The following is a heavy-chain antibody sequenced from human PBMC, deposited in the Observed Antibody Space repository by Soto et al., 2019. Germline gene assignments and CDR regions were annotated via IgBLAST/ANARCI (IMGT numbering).Heavy chain of an antibody. CDR2: IYYSGST. V-gene: IGHV4-59*01. D-gene: IGHD6-13*01. CDR3: AKLVAVAGTFNCFAP. Sequence: SETLSLTCTVSGGSISGNYWTWIRQPPGKGLEWIGYIYYSGSTNYNPSLKSRVTISVDTSKNQFSLKLRSVTAADTAVYYCAKLVAVAGTFNCFAPWGKETLVTV. J-gene: IGHJ5*02. CDR1: GGSISGNY.